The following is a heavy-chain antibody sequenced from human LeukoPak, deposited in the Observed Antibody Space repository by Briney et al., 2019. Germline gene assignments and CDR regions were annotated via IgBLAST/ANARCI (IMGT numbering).Heavy chain of an antibody. CDR2: IKQDGSEK. CDR3: ARDRYQSGSYSYYYYYGMDV. Sequence: GGSLRLSCAASGFTISSYWMSWVRQAPGKGLEWVANIKQDGSEKYYVDSVKGRFTISRDNAKNSLYLQMNSLRAEDTAVYYCARDRYQSGSYSYYYYYGMDVWGQGTTVTVSS. D-gene: IGHD1-26*01. CDR1: GFTISSYW. V-gene: IGHV3-7*01. J-gene: IGHJ6*02.